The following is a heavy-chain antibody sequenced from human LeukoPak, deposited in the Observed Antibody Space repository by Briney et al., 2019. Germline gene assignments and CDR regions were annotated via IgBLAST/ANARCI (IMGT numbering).Heavy chain of an antibody. V-gene: IGHV4-34*01. CDR2: INHSGST. D-gene: IGHD4-11*01. CDR3: ARDMTTWWYNWFDP. CDR1: GGSFSGYY. J-gene: IGHJ5*02. Sequence: PSETLSLTCAVYGGSFSGYYWSWIRQPPGKGLEWIGEINHSGSTNYNPSLTRRVTISVDTSKNQFSLKLSSVTAADTAVYYCARDMTTWWYNWFDPWGQGTLVTVSS.